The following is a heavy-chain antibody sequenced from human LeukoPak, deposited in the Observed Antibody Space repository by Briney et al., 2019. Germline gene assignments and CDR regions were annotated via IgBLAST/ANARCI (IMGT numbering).Heavy chain of an antibody. Sequence: PSETLSLTCSVSDYSISDGYYWGWLRQPPGKGLEWIGSIHHIGSTYYNPSLKSRVTISVDRSKNQFSLKLSSVTAADTAVYYCARSKQLVLRYWGQGTLVTVSS. D-gene: IGHD6-6*01. CDR2: IHHIGST. CDR3: ARSKQLVLRY. CDR1: DYSISDGYY. J-gene: IGHJ4*02. V-gene: IGHV4-38-2*02.